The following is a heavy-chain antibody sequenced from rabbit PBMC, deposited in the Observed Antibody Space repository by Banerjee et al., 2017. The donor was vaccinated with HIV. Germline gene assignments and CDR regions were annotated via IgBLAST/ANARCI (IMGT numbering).Heavy chain of an antibody. D-gene: IGHD2-1*01. CDR3: VRSYDDYGVDDWLDL. V-gene: IGHV1S47*01. J-gene: IGHJ5*01. Sequence: QEQLVESGGGLVQPGGSLKLSCKASGFDFSSYGVSWVRQAPGKGLEWIGYIDPVFGSTYYASWVNGRFTISSHNAQNTLYLQLNSLTAADTATYFCVRSYDDYGVDDWLDLWGPGTLVTVS. CDR2: IDPVFGST. CDR1: GFDFSSYG.